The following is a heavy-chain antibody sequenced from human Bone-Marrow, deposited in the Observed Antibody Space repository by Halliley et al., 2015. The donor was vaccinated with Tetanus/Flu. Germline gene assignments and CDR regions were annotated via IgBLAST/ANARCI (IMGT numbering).Heavy chain of an antibody. CDR3: AKLPRRFGELSDY. CDR2: ISGPGTGP. D-gene: IGHD3-10*01. J-gene: IGHJ4*02. V-gene: IGHV3-23*01. Sequence: VSKISGPGTGPFYADSVKGRFPVSRDNSKDTLYLQMNSLTAEDTALYFCAKLPRRFGELSDYWGQGTLVTVSS.